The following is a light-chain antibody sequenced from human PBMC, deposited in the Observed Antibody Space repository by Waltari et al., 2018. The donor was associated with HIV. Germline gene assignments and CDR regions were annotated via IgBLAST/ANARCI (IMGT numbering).Light chain of an antibody. J-gene: IGLJ3*02. V-gene: IGLV1-47*01. Sequence: QSVLTQPPSASGTPGQRVTISCSGSSSNIGSNYVYWYQQLPGTAPKLLIYRNNQRPSGVPDRLAGCKSGTSASLAISGLRSEDEADYYCAAWDNSLSAPVFGGGTKLTVL. CDR3: AAWDNSLSAPV. CDR2: RNN. CDR1: SSNIGSNY.